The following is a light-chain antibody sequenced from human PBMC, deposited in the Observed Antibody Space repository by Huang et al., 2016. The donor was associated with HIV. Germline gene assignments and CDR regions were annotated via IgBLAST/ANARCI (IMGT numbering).Light chain of an antibody. Sequence: DIQLTQSPSTLSASVGDRVTITFQASQSISDYLAVYQQKPGEAPNLLSYKASILEGGVPPSVSGSGSGTEFTLTISSLQADDVATYYCQQYNNYPWTFGQGTLVEIK. CDR1: QSISDY. CDR3: QQYNNYPWT. J-gene: IGKJ1*01. CDR2: KAS. V-gene: IGKV1-5*03.